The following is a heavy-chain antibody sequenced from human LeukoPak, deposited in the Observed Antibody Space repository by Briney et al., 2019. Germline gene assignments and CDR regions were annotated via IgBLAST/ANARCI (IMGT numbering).Heavy chain of an antibody. CDR3: ARDPRVGATKGDY. V-gene: IGHV3-7*01. CDR2: IKQDGSEK. D-gene: IGHD1-26*01. J-gene: IGHJ4*02. CDR1: GFTFSSYW. Sequence: GGSLRLSCAASGFTFSSYWMSWVRQAPGKGLEGVANIKQDGSEKYYVDSVKGRFTISRDNAKNSLYLQMNSLRAEDTAVYSCARDPRVGATKGDYWGQGTLVTVSS.